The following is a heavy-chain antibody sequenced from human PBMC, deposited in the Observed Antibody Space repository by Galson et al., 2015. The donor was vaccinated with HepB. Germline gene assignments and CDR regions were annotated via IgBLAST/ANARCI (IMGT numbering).Heavy chain of an antibody. CDR2: ISTSTTTI. J-gene: IGHJ6*02. D-gene: IGHD6-19*01. CDR1: GFTFSTYN. CDR3: ARESESGYSSGWHWHSYGLDV. Sequence: SLRLSCAASGFTFSTYNMNWVRQAPGKGLEWVSYISTSTTTIYYADSVKGRFTISRDDAKNSLYLQMNSLRAEDTAVYYCARESESGYSSGWHWHSYGLDVWGQGTLVTVSS. V-gene: IGHV3-48*01.